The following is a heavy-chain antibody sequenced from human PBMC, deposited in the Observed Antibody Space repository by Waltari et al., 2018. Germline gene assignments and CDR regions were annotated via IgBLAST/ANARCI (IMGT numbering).Heavy chain of an antibody. Sequence: HWVRQAPGKGLEWVAVISYDGSNKYYADSVKGRFTISRDNSKNTLYLQMNSLRAEDTAVYYCAVSYGDYYYGMDVWGQGTTVTVSS. V-gene: IGHV3-30-3*01. CDR3: AVSYGDYYYGMDV. CDR2: ISYDGSNK. J-gene: IGHJ6*02. D-gene: IGHD4-17*01.